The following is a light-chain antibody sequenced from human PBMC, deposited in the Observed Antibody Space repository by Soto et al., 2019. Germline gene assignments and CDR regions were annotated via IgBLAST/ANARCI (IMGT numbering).Light chain of an antibody. CDR1: QSISSW. CDR3: QQYKAYPHT. V-gene: IGKV1-5*03. Sequence: DIQMTQSPSTLSASVGDRVAITCRASQSISSWLAWYQQKPGKAPKLLISKASSLESGVPSRFSGGGSGTEFTLTISSLQPDDFATYHCQQYKAYPHTFGQGTKLDIK. CDR2: KAS. J-gene: IGKJ2*01.